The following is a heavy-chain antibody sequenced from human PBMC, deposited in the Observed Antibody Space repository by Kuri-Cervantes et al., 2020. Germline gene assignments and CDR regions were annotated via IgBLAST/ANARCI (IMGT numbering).Heavy chain of an antibody. D-gene: IGHD1-26*01. CDR2: ISYDGSNK. Sequence: GGSLRLSCAASGFTFSSYGMHWVRQAPGKGLEWVAVISYDGSNKYYADSVKGRFTISRDNSKSTLYLQMNSLRAEDTAVYYCAKDWELSYWGQGTLVTVSS. CDR3: AKDWELSY. J-gene: IGHJ4*02. CDR1: GFTFSSYG. V-gene: IGHV3-30*18.